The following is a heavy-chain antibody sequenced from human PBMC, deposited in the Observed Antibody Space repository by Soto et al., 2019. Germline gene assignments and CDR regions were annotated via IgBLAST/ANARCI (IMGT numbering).Heavy chain of an antibody. J-gene: IGHJ3*02. CDR2: IYPGDSDT. Sequence: GEDLKISWEGSGYISPSYWIGRVRPMTGNGPEWMGCIYPGDSDTRYSPLFECPVTISAHKSINTAFLQWRSLKASYTAMYYCARPDYTQDVLYHTYDIWGQGTMVTVSS. D-gene: IGHD3-3*01. CDR3: ARPDYTQDVLYHTYDI. V-gene: IGHV5-51*01. CDR1: GYISPSYW.